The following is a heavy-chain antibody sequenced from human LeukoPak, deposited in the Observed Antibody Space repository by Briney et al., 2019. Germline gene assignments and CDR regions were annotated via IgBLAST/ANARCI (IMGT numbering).Heavy chain of an antibody. Sequence: PGGSLRLSPAPSGVTIAVHKTECVCGGPGGGLEWGVRSKTTKPDCSTTDYAAYEKGRFTISRDGSKNSVYIQLNSLKTEDTAVYYCVRVVTTGSGWYHFDNRGQGTLVTVPS. CDR1: GVTIAVHK. D-gene: IGHD6-13*01. J-gene: IGHJ4*02. CDR3: VRVVTTGSGWYHFDN. V-gene: IGHV3-72*01. CDR2: SKTTKPDCSTT.